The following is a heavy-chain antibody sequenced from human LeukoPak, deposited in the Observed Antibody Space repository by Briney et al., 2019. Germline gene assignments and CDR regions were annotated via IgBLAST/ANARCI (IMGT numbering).Heavy chain of an antibody. CDR1: GFTFSTYW. CDR3: ARNKRGDN. CDR2: IKHDGSEK. J-gene: IGHJ4*02. Sequence: TGGSLRLSCAASGFTFSTYWMSWVRQAPGKGLEWVANIKHDGSEKYCLDSVKGRFTISRDNAKNSLYLQMNSLRAEDTAVYYCARNKRGDNWGQGTLVTVSS. V-gene: IGHV3-7*01. D-gene: IGHD5-24*01.